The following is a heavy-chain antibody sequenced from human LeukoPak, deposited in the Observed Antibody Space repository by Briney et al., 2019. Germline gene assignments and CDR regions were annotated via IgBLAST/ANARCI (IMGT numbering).Heavy chain of an antibody. CDR2: ISASGGST. J-gene: IGHJ3*02. D-gene: IGHD3-10*01. V-gene: IGHV3-23*01. CDR1: GFTFSSSA. CDR3: ARVRVLWFDLDAFDI. Sequence: GGSLRLSCAASGFTFSSSAMSWVRQVPGKGLEWVSGISASGGSTSYADSVRGRFTISRDNSKNTLYVQMNSLRDEDTAVYYCARVRVLWFDLDAFDIWGQGTMVTVSS.